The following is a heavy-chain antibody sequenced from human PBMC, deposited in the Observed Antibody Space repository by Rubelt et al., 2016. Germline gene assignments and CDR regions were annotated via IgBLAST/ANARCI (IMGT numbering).Heavy chain of an antibody. CDR3: ARIAVAGTGFDY. V-gene: IGHV2-70*01. Sequence: QVTLRESGPALVKPTQTLTLTCTFSGFSLSTSGMCVSWIRQPPGKALEWLAILDWDDDKYYSKSLKTRLTISKDTSKNQVVLTMTNMDPVDTATYYCARIAVAGTGFDYWGQGTLVTVSS. D-gene: IGHD6-19*01. CDR2: LDWDDDK. CDR1: GFSLSTSGMC. J-gene: IGHJ4*02.